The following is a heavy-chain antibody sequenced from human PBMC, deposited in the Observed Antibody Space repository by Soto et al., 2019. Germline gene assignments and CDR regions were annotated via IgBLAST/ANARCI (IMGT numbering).Heavy chain of an antibody. J-gene: IGHJ5*02. V-gene: IGHV4-59*01. CDR1: GGSISNNY. CDR2: IYDSGTT. Sequence: SETLSLTCSVSGGSISNNYLTWVRQPPGKGLQWIGDIYDSGTTNYNPSLKSRVTISVDTTTNQFALKLRTVTAADTAVYYCARDFSAYYYDSSGYYPFEPWGKGTLVTVSS. CDR3: ARDFSAYYYDSSGYYPFEP. D-gene: IGHD3-22*01.